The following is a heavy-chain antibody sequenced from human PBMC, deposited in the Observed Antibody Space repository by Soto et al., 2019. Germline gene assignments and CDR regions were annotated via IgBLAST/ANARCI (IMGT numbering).Heavy chain of an antibody. V-gene: IGHV3-30-3*01. CDR2: ISYDGSNK. D-gene: IGHD6-13*01. Sequence: GGSLRLSCAASGFTFSSYAMHWVRQAPGKGLEWVAVISYDGSNKYYADSVKGRFTISRDNSKNTLYLQMNSLRAEDTAVYYCARERYSSSWYDFDYWGQGTLVSVSS. CDR3: ARERYSSSWYDFDY. J-gene: IGHJ4*02. CDR1: GFTFSSYA.